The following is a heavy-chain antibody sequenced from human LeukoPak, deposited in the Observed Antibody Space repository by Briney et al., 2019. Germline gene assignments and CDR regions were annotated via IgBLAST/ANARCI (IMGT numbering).Heavy chain of an antibody. CDR1: GFTFSSYA. J-gene: IGHJ2*01. CDR2: ISGSGGST. Sequence: GGSLRLSCAASGFTFSSYAMSWVRQAPGKGLEWVSAISGSGGSTYYADSVKGRFTISRDNSKNTLYLQMNSLRAEDTAVYYCAKDFPGSAYSLGDWYFDLWGRGTLVTVSS. V-gene: IGHV3-23*01. CDR3: AKDFPGSAYSLGDWYFDL. D-gene: IGHD1-26*01.